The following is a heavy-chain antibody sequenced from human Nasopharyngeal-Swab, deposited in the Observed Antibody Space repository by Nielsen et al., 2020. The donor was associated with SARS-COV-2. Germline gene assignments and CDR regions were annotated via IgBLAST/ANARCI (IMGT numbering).Heavy chain of an antibody. CDR2: IYHGDSDT. CDR1: GFTFTSYS. V-gene: IGHV5-51*01. J-gene: IGHJ4*02. CDR3: ARIPSTLPDY. Sequence: GESLKISCTASGFTFTSYSIHWVRQMPGKGLEWMGLIYHGDSDTRYTPSFQGQVTISADKSINTAYLQLSSLKASDTTMYYCARIPSTLPDYWGQGTLVTVSS. D-gene: IGHD5/OR15-5a*01.